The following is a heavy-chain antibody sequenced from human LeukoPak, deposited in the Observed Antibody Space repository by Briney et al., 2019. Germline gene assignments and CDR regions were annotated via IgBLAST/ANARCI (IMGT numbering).Heavy chain of an antibody. Sequence: ASETLSLTCAVYGGSFSGYYWSWIRQPPGKGLEWIGEINHSGSTNYDPSLKSRVTISVDTSKNQFSLKLSSVTAADTAVYYCARKTTVTTLWFDPWGQGTLVTVSS. CDR2: INHSGST. J-gene: IGHJ5*02. CDR1: GGSFSGYY. V-gene: IGHV4-34*01. D-gene: IGHD4-11*01. CDR3: ARKTTVTTLWFDP.